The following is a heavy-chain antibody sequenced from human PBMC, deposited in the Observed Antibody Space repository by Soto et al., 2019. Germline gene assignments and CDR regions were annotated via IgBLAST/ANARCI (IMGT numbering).Heavy chain of an antibody. CDR2: VHYSGST. D-gene: IGHD3-10*01. J-gene: IGHJ4*02. Sequence: SETLSLTCAVSGGSISTYYWSWIRQPPGKGLEWIGYVHYSGSTNYNPSLKSRVTISVDTSKNQFSLKLNSVTAADTAVFYCARGGSGVLDYWGQGTMVTV. CDR3: ARGGSGVLDY. V-gene: IGHV4-59*01. CDR1: GGSISTYY.